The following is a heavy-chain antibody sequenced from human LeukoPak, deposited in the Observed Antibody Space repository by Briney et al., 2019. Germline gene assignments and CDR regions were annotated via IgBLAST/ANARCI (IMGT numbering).Heavy chain of an antibody. CDR1: GFTFSTYG. J-gene: IGHJ4*02. D-gene: IGHD5-12*01. CDR2: IWYDGSNK. V-gene: IGHV3-33*01. Sequence: GTSLRLSCAASGFTFSTYGMNWVRQAPGKGLEWVAVIWYDGSNKYYADSVKGRFIISRDNSKNTLYLQMNSLRAEDTAVYYCARAMRGYSGYAPDYWGQGTLVTVSS. CDR3: ARAMRGYSGYAPDY.